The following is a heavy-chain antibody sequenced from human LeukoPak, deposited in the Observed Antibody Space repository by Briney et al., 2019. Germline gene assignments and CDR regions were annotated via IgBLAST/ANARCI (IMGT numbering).Heavy chain of an antibody. D-gene: IGHD2-15*01. CDR2: IKQDGSEK. J-gene: IGHJ6*02. V-gene: IGHV3-7*01. CDR3: ARLLLTPYYYYGMDV. Sequence: GGSLRLSCAASGFTFSSYWMSWVRQAPGKGLEWVANIKQDGSEKYYVDSVKGRFTIPRDNAKNSLYLQMNSLRAEDTAVYYCARLLLTPYYYYGMDVWGQGTTVTVSS. CDR1: GFTFSSYW.